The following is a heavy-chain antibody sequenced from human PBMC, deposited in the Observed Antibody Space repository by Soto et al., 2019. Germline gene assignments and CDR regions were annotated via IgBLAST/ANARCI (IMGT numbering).Heavy chain of an antibody. CDR3: ARDVTMVRGHRSFDH. V-gene: IGHV4-34*01. Sequence: SETLCVTWSVSGGSSSGYDGSWIRKHPGKGLEWIGEINHSGSTNYNPSLKSRVTISVDTSKNQFSLKLSSVTAADTAVYYCARDVTMVRGHRSFDHWGQATLVT. D-gene: IGHD3-10*01. CDR2: INHSGST. J-gene: IGHJ5*02. CDR1: GGSSSGYD.